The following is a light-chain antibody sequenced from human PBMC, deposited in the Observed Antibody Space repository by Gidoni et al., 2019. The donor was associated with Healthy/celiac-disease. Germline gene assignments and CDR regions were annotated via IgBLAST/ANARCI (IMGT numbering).Light chain of an antibody. CDR1: NIGSKS. J-gene: IGLJ3*02. CDR2: DDS. Sequence: SYVLTQPPSVSVAPGKTARITCGGNNIGSKSVHWYQQKPGQAPVLVVYDDSARPSGLPERFSGSNSGNTATLTISRVEAGDEADYYCQVWDSSSDAWVFGGGTKLTVL. CDR3: QVWDSSSDAWV. V-gene: IGLV3-21*03.